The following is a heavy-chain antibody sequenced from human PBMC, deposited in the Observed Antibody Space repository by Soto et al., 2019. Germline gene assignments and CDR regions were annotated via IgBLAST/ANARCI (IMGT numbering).Heavy chain of an antibody. CDR3: AKGLPERRSAYYRYNWFDP. J-gene: IGHJ5*02. CDR2: ISGSGGST. D-gene: IGHD3-3*01. V-gene: IGHV3-23*01. CDR1: GFTFSSYA. Sequence: EVQLLESGGGSVQPGKSLRLSCAASGFTFSSYAMSWVRQAPGKGLEWVSVISGSGGSTYYADSVKGRFTISRDNTKNTLYLQMNNLRAEDKALYYCAKGLPERRSAYYRYNWFDPWGQATLVTVSS.